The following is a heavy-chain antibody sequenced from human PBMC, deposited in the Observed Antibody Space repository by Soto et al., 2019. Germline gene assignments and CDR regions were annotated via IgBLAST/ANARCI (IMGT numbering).Heavy chain of an antibody. J-gene: IGHJ5*02. D-gene: IGHD2-8*01. V-gene: IGHV4-34*01. CDR1: GGSFSGYY. CDR3: ARPVPTNEGQNWFDP. Sequence: PSETLSLTCAVYGGSFSGYYWSWIRQPPGKGLEWIGEINHSGSTNYNPSLKSRVTISVDTSKNQFSLKLSSVTAADTAVYYCARPVPTNEGQNWFDPWGQGTLVTVSS. CDR2: INHSGST.